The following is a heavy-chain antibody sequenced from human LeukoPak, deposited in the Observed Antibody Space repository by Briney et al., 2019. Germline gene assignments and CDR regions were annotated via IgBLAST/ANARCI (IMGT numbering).Heavy chain of an antibody. V-gene: IGHV4-59*08. Sequence: SETLSLTCTVSGGSISSNYWSWIRQPPGKGLEWIGYIYYSGTTNYNPSLKSRVTISVDTSKNQFSLKLSSVTAADTAVYYCARGQGIAARFDPWGQGTLVTVSS. CDR1: GGSISSNY. CDR3: ARGQGIAARFDP. J-gene: IGHJ5*02. D-gene: IGHD6-13*01. CDR2: IYYSGTT.